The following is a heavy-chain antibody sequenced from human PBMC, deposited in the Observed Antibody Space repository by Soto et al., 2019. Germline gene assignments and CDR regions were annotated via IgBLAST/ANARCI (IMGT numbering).Heavy chain of an antibody. D-gene: IGHD5-12*01. Sequence: PGGSLRLSCAAFGFKISSSSMNWVRQAPGRGLEWVAYISDSGSNTLYADSVKGRFTVSRDTAKNSLYLQMSGLRDEDTATYYCARSIEMATIGYYYGMDVWGQGTTVTVSS. CDR3: ARSIEMATIGYYYGMDV. J-gene: IGHJ6*02. V-gene: IGHV3-48*02. CDR2: ISDSGSNT. CDR1: GFKISSSS.